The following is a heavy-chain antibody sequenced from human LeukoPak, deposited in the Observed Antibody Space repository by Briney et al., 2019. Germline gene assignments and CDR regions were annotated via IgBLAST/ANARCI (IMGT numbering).Heavy chain of an antibody. CDR1: GFSFSSDV. CDR2: FSGRGDVT. CDR3: ASAGFCTTTTCPPNDN. J-gene: IGHJ4*02. D-gene: IGHD2-2*01. V-gene: IGHV3-23*01. Sequence: GGALRLSCAASGFSFSSDVVSSGRQGPGAGRQWGWNFSGRGDVTYYADSVRSLFTISRDSSKTTLYLQMNSLRVEDTAVYYCASAGFCTTTTCPPNDNWGQGTLVTVSS.